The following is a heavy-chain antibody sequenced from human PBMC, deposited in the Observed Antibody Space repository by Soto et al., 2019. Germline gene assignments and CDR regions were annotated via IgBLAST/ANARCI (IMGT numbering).Heavy chain of an antibody. CDR2: INPNSGGT. CDR1: GYTFTGYY. D-gene: IGHD1-7*01. V-gene: IGHV1-2*02. CDR3: ARDLELDYYYYGMDV. Sequence: QVQLMQSGAEVKKPGASVKVSCKASGYTFTGYYMHWVRQAPGQGLEWMGWINPNSGGTNYAQKFQGRVTMTRDTSISTAYMELSRLRSDDTAVYYCARDLELDYYYYGMDVWGQGTTVTVSS. J-gene: IGHJ6*02.